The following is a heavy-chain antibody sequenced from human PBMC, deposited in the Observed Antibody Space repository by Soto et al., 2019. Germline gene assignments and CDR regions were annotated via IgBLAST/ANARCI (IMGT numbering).Heavy chain of an antibody. V-gene: IGHV4-34*01. Sequence: ASETLSLTCAVYGGSFSGYYWSWIRQPPGKGLEWIGEINHSGSTNYNPSLKSRVTISVDTSKNQFSLKLSSVTAADTAVYYCARGLEAAAGKGGPNYYYGMDVWGQGTTVTVSS. CDR2: INHSGST. D-gene: IGHD6-13*01. CDR1: GGSFSGYY. J-gene: IGHJ6*02. CDR3: ARGLEAAAGKGGPNYYYGMDV.